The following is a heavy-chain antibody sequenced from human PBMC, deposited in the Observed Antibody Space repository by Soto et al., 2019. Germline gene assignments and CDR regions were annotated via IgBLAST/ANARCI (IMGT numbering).Heavy chain of an antibody. J-gene: IGHJ5*02. Sequence: GASVKVSCKPSGYTFTAYYLHWVRQAPGQGLEWMGWINPNSGGTNYAQRFQGRVTLTRDTSISTAYMELSGLRSDDTAVYYCARTYDSSGQVSHYFDPWGQGTLATVSS. V-gene: IGHV1-2*02. D-gene: IGHD3-22*01. CDR1: GYTFTAYY. CDR2: INPNSGGT. CDR3: ARTYDSSGQVSHYFDP.